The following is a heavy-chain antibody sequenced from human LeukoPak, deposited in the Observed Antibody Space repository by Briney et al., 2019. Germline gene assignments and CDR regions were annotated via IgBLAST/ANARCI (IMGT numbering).Heavy chain of an antibody. CDR1: GYTFTAYY. D-gene: IGHD3-9*01. CDR3: ARQGYTNNLGGYFGDKDDCFDL. Sequence: GASVKVSCKASGYTFTAYYIHWVRQAPGQGLEWMGIINPSGGSTSYAQKFQGRVTMIRDMSTSTVYMDLSSLRFEDTAVYYCARQGYTNNLGGYFGDKDDCFDLWGQGTMVTVSS. CDR2: INPSGGST. V-gene: IGHV1-46*01. J-gene: IGHJ3*01.